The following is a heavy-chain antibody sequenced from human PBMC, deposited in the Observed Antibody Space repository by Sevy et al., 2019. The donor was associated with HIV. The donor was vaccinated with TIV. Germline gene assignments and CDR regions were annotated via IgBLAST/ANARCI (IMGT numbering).Heavy chain of an antibody. J-gene: IGHJ6*02. V-gene: IGHV1-69*01. CDR1: GGTFSSYA. Sequence: KISCKASGGTFSSYAISWVRQAPGQGLEWMGGIIPIFGTANYAQKFQGRVTITADESTSTAYMELSSLRSEDTAVYYCARSTNIVATTKYYYYGMDVWGQGTTVTVSS. CDR2: IIPIFGTA. D-gene: IGHD5-12*01. CDR3: ARSTNIVATTKYYYYGMDV.